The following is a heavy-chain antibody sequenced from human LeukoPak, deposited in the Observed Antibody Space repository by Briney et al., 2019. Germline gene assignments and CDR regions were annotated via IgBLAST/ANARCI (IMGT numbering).Heavy chain of an antibody. CDR1: GFTFSTYW. CDR2: MRRDGNEI. CDR3: ATSGTYRFDY. J-gene: IGHJ4*02. D-gene: IGHD1-26*01. Sequence: GGSLRLSCSASGFTFSTYWMSWVRQAPGKGLEWVANMRRDGNEIYYLDSVRGRFTISRDNAKNSLYLQMNSLKDGDTAVYYCATSGTYRFDYWGQGTLVTVSS. V-gene: IGHV3-7*01.